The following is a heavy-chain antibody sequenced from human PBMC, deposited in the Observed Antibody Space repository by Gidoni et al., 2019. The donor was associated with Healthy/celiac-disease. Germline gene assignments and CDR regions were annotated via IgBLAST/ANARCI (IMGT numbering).Heavy chain of an antibody. Sequence: QVQLVESGGGVVEPGRSLRPSCAASGFLLSRYGMLWVRRAPGKGPAWVAVIWYDGSNKYYADSVKGRFTISRDNSKNTLYLQMNSLRAEDTAVYYCARESRYYDFWSGYPTLDAFDIWGQGTMVTVSS. CDR3: ARESRYYDFWSGYPTLDAFDI. J-gene: IGHJ3*02. CDR2: IWYDGSNK. V-gene: IGHV3-33*08. CDR1: GFLLSRYG. D-gene: IGHD3-3*01.